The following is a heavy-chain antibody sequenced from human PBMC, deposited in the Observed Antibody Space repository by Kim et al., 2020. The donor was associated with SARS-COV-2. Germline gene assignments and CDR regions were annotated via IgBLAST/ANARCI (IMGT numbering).Heavy chain of an antibody. J-gene: IGHJ4*02. V-gene: IGHV3-30*01. Sequence: ADSVKGRFTISRDNSKTTLYLQMNSLRAEDTALYYCATAETWGGSCYSNYWGQGTLVAVSS. D-gene: IGHD2-15*01. CDR3: ATAETWGGSCYSNY.